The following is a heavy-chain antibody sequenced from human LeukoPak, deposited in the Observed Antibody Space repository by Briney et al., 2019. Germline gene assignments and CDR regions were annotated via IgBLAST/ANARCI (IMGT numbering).Heavy chain of an antibody. CDR2: IYYSGST. J-gene: IGHJ3*02. V-gene: IGHV4-61*08. CDR1: GGSISSGGYY. D-gene: IGHD5-18*01. Sequence: SETLSLTCAVSGGSISSGGYYWTWIRQPPGKGLEWIGYIYYSGSTNYNPSLKSRVTISVDTSKNQFSLKLSSVTAADTALYSCARDRGGYNYPHTFDIWGQGTMVTVSS. CDR3: ARDRGGYNYPHTFDI.